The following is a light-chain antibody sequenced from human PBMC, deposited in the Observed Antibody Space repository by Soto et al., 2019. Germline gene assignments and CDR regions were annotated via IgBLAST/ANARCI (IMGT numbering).Light chain of an antibody. Sequence: MVLTQSPGTLSVSPGERATLSCTTSQSSSSSYLAWYQQRPGQAPRLLISGASTRATGIPDRFSGSGSGTDFTLSISRLEPEDFAVYYCQQYGRSVTFGQGTRLEIK. CDR1: QSSSSSY. V-gene: IGKV3-20*01. J-gene: IGKJ5*01. CDR3: QQYGRSVT. CDR2: GAS.